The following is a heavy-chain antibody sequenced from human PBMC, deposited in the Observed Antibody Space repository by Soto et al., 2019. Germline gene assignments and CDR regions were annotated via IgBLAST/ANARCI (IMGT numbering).Heavy chain of an antibody. V-gene: IGHV4-31*03. CDR3: AREAKFYSDSSTFPPHWYFDL. CDR2: IFYSGRT. J-gene: IGHJ2*01. Sequence: QVQLQESGPGLVKPSQTLSLTCTVSGGSISSGGYYWHWIRQLPGKGLEWIGYIFYSGRTDYNPSLRSRVTISRDTSKNQFALKLASVTAADTAVYYCAREAKFYSDSSTFPPHWYFDLWGRGSLVIVSS. CDR1: GGSISSGGYY. D-gene: IGHD3-22*01.